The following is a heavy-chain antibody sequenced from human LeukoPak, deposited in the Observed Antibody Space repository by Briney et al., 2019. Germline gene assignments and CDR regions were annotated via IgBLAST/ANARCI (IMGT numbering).Heavy chain of an antibody. CDR1: GLTLSTAW. V-gene: IGHV3-15*01. CDR3: AKYNIGWNFGS. Sequence: GGSLRLSCTASGLTLSTAWMSWVRPAPGKGLEWVGRIKSKTEGGTTDYAAPVKGRFTISIDDSKNTLYLRMNSLATGDTAVYYCAKYNIGWNFGSWGQGTLVTVSS. CDR2: IKSKTEGGTT. J-gene: IGHJ4*02. D-gene: IGHD6-19*01.